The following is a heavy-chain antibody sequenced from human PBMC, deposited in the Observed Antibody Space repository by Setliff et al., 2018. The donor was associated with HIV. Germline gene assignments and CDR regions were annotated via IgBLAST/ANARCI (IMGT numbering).Heavy chain of an antibody. V-gene: IGHV4-38-2*01. CDR1: GYSISSGYY. Sequence: SETLSLTCAVSGYSISSGYYWGWIRQPPGKGLEWIGAIYHSGSSYYSPSLKSRVTLFLDTSRNQFSLTLNSLTAADTAVYYCARLAGQRTIAAADYFFDFWGQGALVTVSS. D-gene: IGHD6-13*01. J-gene: IGHJ4*02. CDR3: ARLAGQRTIAAADYFFDF. CDR2: IYHSGSS.